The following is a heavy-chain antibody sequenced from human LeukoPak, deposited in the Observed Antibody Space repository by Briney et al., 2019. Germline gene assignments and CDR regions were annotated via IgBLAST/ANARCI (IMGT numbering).Heavy chain of an antibody. CDR3: ARYSGSYSGFDY. CDR1: GGSISSYY. Sequence: SETLSLTCTVSGGSISSYYWSWIRQPPGKGLEWIGYIYYSGSINYNPTLKSRVTISVDTSKNQFSLKLRSVTAADTAVYYCARYSGSYSGFDYWGQGTLVTVSS. J-gene: IGHJ4*02. V-gene: IGHV4-59*08. D-gene: IGHD1-26*01. CDR2: IYYSGSI.